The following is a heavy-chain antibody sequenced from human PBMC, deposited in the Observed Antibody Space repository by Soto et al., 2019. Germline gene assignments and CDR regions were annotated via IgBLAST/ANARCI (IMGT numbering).Heavy chain of an antibody. Sequence: QVQLQESGPGLVKPSETLSLTCTVSGGSISSFDWNWIRQSPGKGLEWIGYISYSGSTNYNPSLKSRVTISVDTSKNQFSLKLSSVTAADTAVYYCARQDTSGYAFDYWGQGTLVTLSS. J-gene: IGHJ4*02. D-gene: IGHD3-22*01. CDR2: ISYSGST. CDR1: GGSISSFD. V-gene: IGHV4-59*08. CDR3: ARQDTSGYAFDY.